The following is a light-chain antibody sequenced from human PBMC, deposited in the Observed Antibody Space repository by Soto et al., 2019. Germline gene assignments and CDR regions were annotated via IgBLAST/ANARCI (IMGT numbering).Light chain of an antibody. CDR1: SSAFGSYNL. CDR2: EDR. J-gene: IGLJ1*01. Sequence: QSALTQPASVSGSPGQSITISCTGTSSAFGSYNLVSWYQQHPGKAPKIMIYEDRKRPSGVSNRFSGSKSGNTASLTISGIQAEDDADYYCCSYAGSSTYVHRTGTKLTVL. V-gene: IGLV2-23*01. CDR3: CSYAGSSTYV.